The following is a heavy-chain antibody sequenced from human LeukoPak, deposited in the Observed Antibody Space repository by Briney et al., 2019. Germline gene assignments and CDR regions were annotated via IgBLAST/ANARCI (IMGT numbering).Heavy chain of an antibody. CDR1: GFTFSSYG. D-gene: IGHD5-18*01. Sequence: GGSLRLSCAASGFTFSSYGMHWVRQAPGKGLEWVAVISYDGSNKYYADSVKGRFTISRDNSKNTLYLQMNSLRAEDTAVYYCAKASGYSYGPFDYWDQGTLVTVSS. CDR2: ISYDGSNK. CDR3: AKASGYSYGPFDY. J-gene: IGHJ4*02. V-gene: IGHV3-30*18.